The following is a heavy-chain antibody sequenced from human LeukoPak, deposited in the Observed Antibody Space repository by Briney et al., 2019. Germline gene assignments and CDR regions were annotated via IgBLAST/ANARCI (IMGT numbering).Heavy chain of an antibody. Sequence: ASVKVSCKASGYTFTSYYMHWVRQAPGQGLEWMGIINPSGGSTSYAQKFQGRVTMTRDTSTSTVYMELSSLRSEDTAVYYCARDSIPSSAIFGVVISITNNWFDPWGQGTLVTVSS. CDR1: GYTFTSYY. J-gene: IGHJ5*02. D-gene: IGHD3-3*01. CDR2: INPSGGST. V-gene: IGHV1-46*01. CDR3: ARDSIPSSAIFGVVISITNNWFDP.